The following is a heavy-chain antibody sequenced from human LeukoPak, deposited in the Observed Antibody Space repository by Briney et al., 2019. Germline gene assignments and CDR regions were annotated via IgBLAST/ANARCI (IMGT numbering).Heavy chain of an antibody. CDR3: ARVGNAAAGIPGGDY. Sequence: GGSLRLSCAASGFTFSSYWMSWVRQAPGKGLEWVANVQHIGGETYYVDSVKGRFTFSRDNAKNSLYLQMNSLRAEDTAVYYCARVGNAAAGIPGGDYWGQGTLVTVSS. V-gene: IGHV3-7*01. CDR2: VQHIGGET. J-gene: IGHJ4*02. D-gene: IGHD6-13*01. CDR1: GFTFSSYW.